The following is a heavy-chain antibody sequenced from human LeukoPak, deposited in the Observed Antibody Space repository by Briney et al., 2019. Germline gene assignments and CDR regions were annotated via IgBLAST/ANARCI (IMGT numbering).Heavy chain of an antibody. D-gene: IGHD2-2*01. Sequence: PGGSLRLSCAASGFTFSSYWMHWVRQAPGKGLVWVSRINFDGSSTSYADSVKGRFTISRDNSKNTLYLQMNSLRAEDTAVYYCASARVVEVLATPTALDYWGQGTLVTVSS. J-gene: IGHJ4*02. CDR2: INFDGSST. CDR3: ASARVVEVLATPTALDY. CDR1: GFTFSSYW. V-gene: IGHV3-74*01.